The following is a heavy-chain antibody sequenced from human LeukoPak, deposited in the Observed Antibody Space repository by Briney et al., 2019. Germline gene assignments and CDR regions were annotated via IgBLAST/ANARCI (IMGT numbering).Heavy chain of an antibody. CDR2: IYTSGST. CDR3: ARDVTGTTYYYYMDV. Sequence: PSETLSLTCTVSGGSISSYYWSWIRQPAGKGLEWIGRIYTSGSTNYNPSLKSRVTMSVDTSKSQFSLKLSSVTAADTAVYYCARDVTGTTYYYYMDVWGKGTTVTVSS. V-gene: IGHV4-4*07. CDR1: GGSISSYY. J-gene: IGHJ6*03. D-gene: IGHD1/OR15-1a*01.